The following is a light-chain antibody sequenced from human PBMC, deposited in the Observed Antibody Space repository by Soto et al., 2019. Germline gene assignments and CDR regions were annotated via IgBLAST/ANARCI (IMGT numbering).Light chain of an antibody. J-gene: IGLJ2*01. CDR3: QVWDSSSDHPGVV. V-gene: IGLV3-21*02. CDR1: TIGSKS. CDR2: DDS. Sequence: SYELTQPPSVSVAPGQTARITCGGNTIGSKSVHWYQQKPGQDPVLVVYDDSERPSGIPERFSGSNSGNTATLTISRVEAGDEADYYCQVWDSSSDHPGVVFGGGTKLTVL.